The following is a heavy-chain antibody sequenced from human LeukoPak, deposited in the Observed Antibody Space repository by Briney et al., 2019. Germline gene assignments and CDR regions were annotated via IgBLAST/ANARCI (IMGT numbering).Heavy chain of an antibody. CDR1: GFTFSSYA. V-gene: IGHV3-23*01. D-gene: IGHD4-17*01. J-gene: IGHJ3*02. CDR3: AKSRAYGDYVGDAFDI. Sequence: GALRLSCAASGFTFSSYAMSWVRQAPGKGLEWVSGISGSGGSTYYADSVKGRFTISRDNSKNTLYLQMNSLRAEDTAVYYCAKSRAYGDYVGDAFDIWGQGAMVTVSS. CDR2: ISGSGGST.